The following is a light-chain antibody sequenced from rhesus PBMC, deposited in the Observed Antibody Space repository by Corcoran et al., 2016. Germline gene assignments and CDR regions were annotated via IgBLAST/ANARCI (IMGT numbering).Light chain of an antibody. V-gene: IGKV1-28*02. CDR2: AAT. Sequence: DIQMTQSPSSLSASVGDTVTITCRASQGISSYLNWFQQKQGTAPKPLIYAATTLKSGGPSRFCGSGAGTDVTLTSSSRQPEDFATYYGQQYKGYPLTFGGGTKVEIK. CDR3: QQYKGYPLT. CDR1: QGISSY. J-gene: IGKJ4*01.